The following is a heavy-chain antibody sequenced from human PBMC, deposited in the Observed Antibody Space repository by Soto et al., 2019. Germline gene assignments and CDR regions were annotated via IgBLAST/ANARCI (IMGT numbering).Heavy chain of an antibody. CDR1: GGSINNYY. J-gene: IGHJ4*02. Sequence: SETLSLTCTVSGGSINNYYLSWIRQPPGKGLEWIGYIYYTGSTNYNPSLKSRVTISVDTSKNQFSLKLSSVTAADTALYYCARRQSWDYFFDYWGQGTLVTVSS. CDR2: IYYTGST. V-gene: IGHV4-59*08. CDR3: ARRQSWDYFFDY. D-gene: IGHD6-13*01.